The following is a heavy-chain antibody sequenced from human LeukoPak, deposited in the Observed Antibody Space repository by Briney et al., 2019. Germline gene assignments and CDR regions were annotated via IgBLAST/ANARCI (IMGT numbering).Heavy chain of an antibody. V-gene: IGHV3-30-3*01. D-gene: IGHD3-10*01. CDR3: ATWRGSGSYGGYFDY. J-gene: IGHJ4*02. CDR2: ISDDGSNK. Sequence: PGRSLRLSCAASGFTFSSYAMHWVRQAPGKGLEWVAVISDDGSNKYYADSVRGRFTISRDNSKNTLYLQMNSLRVEDTAVYYCATWRGSGSYGGYFDYWGQGTPVTVSS. CDR1: GFTFSSYA.